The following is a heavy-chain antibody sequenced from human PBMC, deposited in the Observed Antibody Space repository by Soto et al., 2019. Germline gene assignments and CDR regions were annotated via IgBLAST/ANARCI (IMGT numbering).Heavy chain of an antibody. CDR1: GGSFSGYY. D-gene: IGHD2-2*01. J-gene: IGHJ4*02. CDR2: INHSGST. CDR3: ARGRDIVVVPAAIHVDDY. Sequence: SETLSLTCAVYGGSFSGYYWSWIRQPPGKGLEWIGEINHSGSTNYNPSLKSRVTISVHTSKNQFSLKLSSVTAADTVVYYCARGRDIVVVPAAIHVDDYCGQGTLVTVSS. V-gene: IGHV4-34*01.